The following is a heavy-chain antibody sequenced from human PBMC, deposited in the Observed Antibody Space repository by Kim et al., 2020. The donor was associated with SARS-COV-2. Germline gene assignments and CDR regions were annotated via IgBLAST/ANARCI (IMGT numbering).Heavy chain of an antibody. CDR2: INHSGST. J-gene: IGHJ4*02. V-gene: IGHV4-34*01. D-gene: IGHD5-12*01. CDR1: GGSFSGYY. Sequence: SETLSLTCAVYGGSFSGYYWSWIRQPPGKGLEWIGEINHSGSTNYNPSLKSRVTISVDTSKNQFSLKLSSVTAADTAVYYCAAANSGYGLRDYWGQGTLVTVS. CDR3: AAANSGYGLRDY.